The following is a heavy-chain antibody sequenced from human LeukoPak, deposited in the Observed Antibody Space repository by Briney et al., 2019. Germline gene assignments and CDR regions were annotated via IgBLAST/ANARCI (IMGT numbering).Heavy chain of an antibody. D-gene: IGHD4-17*01. CDR2: ISSSGGST. CDR3: AESPMTRVTTGGFDF. J-gene: IGHJ4*02. Sequence: PGGSLRLSCAASGFTFNSYAMSWVRQAPRKGLEWVSSISSSGGSTYYVDSVKGRFTISRDNSKNTLYLQMNSLRAEDTAVYYCAESPMTRVTTGGFDFWGQGTLVTVSS. V-gene: IGHV3-23*01. CDR1: GFTFNSYA.